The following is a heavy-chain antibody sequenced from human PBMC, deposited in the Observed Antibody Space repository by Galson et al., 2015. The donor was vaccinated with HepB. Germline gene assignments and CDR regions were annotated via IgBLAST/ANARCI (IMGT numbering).Heavy chain of an antibody. J-gene: IGHJ5*02. CDR2: ISAYNGNT. CDR1: GYTFTSYG. Sequence: SVKVSCKASGYTFTSYGISWVRQAPGQGLEWMGWISAYNGNTNYAQKLQGRVTMTTDTSTSTAYMELRSLRSDDTAVYYCARVYYGSGSYLSDNWFDPWGQGTLVTVSS. CDR3: ARVYYGSGSYLSDNWFDP. D-gene: IGHD3-10*01. V-gene: IGHV1-18*01.